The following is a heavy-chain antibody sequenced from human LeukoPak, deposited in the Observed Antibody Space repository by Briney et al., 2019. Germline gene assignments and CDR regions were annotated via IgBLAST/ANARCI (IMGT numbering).Heavy chain of an antibody. Sequence: PGRSLRLSCAASGFTFDDYGMSWVRQAPGKGLEWVSGINWNGGSTGYADSVKGRFTISRDNARNSLYLQMNTLRAEDTAVYYCARGNPRGYSGDSFDYWGQGTLVTVSS. D-gene: IGHD5-12*01. CDR2: INWNGGST. CDR3: ARGNPRGYSGDSFDY. J-gene: IGHJ4*02. CDR1: GFTFDDYG. V-gene: IGHV3-20*04.